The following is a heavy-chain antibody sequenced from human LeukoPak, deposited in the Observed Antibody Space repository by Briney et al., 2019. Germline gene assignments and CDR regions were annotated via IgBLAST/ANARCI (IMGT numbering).Heavy chain of an antibody. CDR2: ISSNGDNT. J-gene: IGHJ4*02. CDR3: VRGTGY. CDR1: GFTFSTYV. Sequence: RGSLRLSCSVSGFTFSTYVMHWVRQAPGKGLEYVSAISSNGDNTYYADSVKGRFTISRDNSKNTLYLQMSSLRADDTAVYYCVRGTGYWGQGTLVTVSS. V-gene: IGHV3-64D*06.